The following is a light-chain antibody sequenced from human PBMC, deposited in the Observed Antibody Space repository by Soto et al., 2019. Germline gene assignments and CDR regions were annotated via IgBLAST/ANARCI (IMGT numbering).Light chain of an antibody. V-gene: IGKV3-11*01. CDR1: QSVSNY. Sequence: DIVLTQSPATLSLSPGERATLSCRASQSVSNYLVWYQQKPGQAPRLLIYEASNRATGIPARFSGSGSGTEFTLTISSLQSEDFAVYYCQQYDNWPRTFGQGTKVDIK. CDR3: QQYDNWPRT. CDR2: EAS. J-gene: IGKJ1*01.